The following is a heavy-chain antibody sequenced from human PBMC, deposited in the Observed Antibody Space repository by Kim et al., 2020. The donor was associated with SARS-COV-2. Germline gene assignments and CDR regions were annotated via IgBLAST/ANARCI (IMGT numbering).Heavy chain of an antibody. CDR1: GGSINSYY. CDR3: ARGSGGTRPNFDY. CDR2: MYYTGTT. Sequence: SETLSLTCTVSGGSINSYYWNWIRQSPGDGLEWIGYMYYTGTTNYIPSLRSRVTISVDTSKKQFSLQVASVTTADTAVYFCARGSGGTRPNFDYWGQGILVTVSS. D-gene: IGHD3-16*01. J-gene: IGHJ4*02. V-gene: IGHV4-59*13.